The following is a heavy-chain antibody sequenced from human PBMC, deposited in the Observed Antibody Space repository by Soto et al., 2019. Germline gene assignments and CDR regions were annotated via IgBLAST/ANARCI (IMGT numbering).Heavy chain of an antibody. CDR3: AKMGDCSSTSCYTGLNWFDP. CDR1: GFTFSSYA. V-gene: IGHV3-23*01. D-gene: IGHD2-2*02. CDR2: ISVSGGST. Sequence: EVQLLESGGGLVQPGGSLRLSCAASGFTFSSYAMSWVRQAPGKGLEWVSAISVSGGSTYYADSVKGRFTISRDNSKNTLYLQMNSLRDEDTAVYYCAKMGDCSSTSCYTGLNWFDPWGQGTLVTVSS. J-gene: IGHJ5*02.